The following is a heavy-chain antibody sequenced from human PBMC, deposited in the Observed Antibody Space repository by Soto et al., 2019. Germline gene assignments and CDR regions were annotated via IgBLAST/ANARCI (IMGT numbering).Heavy chain of an antibody. CDR3: AKYYDSSGYLFDY. Sequence: GGSLRLSCAASGFTFSSYAMSWVRQAPGKGLEWVSAISGSGGSTYYADSAKGRFTISRDNSKNTLYLQMNSLRAEDTAVYYCAKYYDSSGYLFDYWGQGTLVTVYS. J-gene: IGHJ4*02. D-gene: IGHD3-22*01. CDR2: ISGSGGST. CDR1: GFTFSSYA. V-gene: IGHV3-23*01.